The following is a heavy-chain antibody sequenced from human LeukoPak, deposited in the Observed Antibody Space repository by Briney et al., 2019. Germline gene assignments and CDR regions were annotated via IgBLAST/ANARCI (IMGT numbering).Heavy chain of an antibody. D-gene: IGHD1-26*01. CDR3: ARGWLVGATLDY. Sequence: ASVKVSCKASGYTFTGYYMHWVRQAPGQGLEWMGWINPNSGGTNYAQKFQGRVTMTRDTSISTAYMELRSLRSDDTAVYYCARGWLVGATLDYWGQGTLVTVSS. J-gene: IGHJ4*02. V-gene: IGHV1-2*02. CDR2: INPNSGGT. CDR1: GYTFTGYY.